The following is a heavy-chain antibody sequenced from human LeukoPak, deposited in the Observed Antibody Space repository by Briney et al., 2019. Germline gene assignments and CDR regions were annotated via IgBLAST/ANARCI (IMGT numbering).Heavy chain of an antibody. V-gene: IGHV4-59*01. CDR2: IYYSGST. D-gene: IGHD6-13*01. J-gene: IGHJ5*02. CDR1: GGSISSYY. CDR3: ARGGRIAAAPYGWFDP. Sequence: SETLSLTCTVSGGSISSYYWSWIRQPPGKGLEWIGYIYYSGSTNYKPSLKSRVTISVDTSKNQFSLKLSSVTAADTAVYYCARGGRIAAAPYGWFDPWGQGTLVTVSS.